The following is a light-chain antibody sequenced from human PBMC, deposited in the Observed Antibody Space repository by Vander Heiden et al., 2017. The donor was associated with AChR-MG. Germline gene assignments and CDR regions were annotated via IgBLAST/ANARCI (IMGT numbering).Light chain of an antibody. CDR2: KAS. J-gene: IGKJ1*01. Sequence: DLQMTQSPSTLSASVGDRVTITCRASQGITTWVAWYQQKPGTAPRLLIYKASTLEIGVPSRFTGSGSGTQFTLTINSLQPDDFAIYYCQQYNTYPWTFGQGTKVEIK. V-gene: IGKV1-5*03. CDR3: QQYNTYPWT. CDR1: QGITTW.